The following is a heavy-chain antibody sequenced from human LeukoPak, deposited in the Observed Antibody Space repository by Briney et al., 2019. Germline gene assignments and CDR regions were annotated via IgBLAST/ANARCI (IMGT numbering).Heavy chain of an antibody. CDR1: GFTFSSYG. V-gene: IGHV3-30*02. Sequence: PGGSLRPSCAASGFTFSSYGMHWVRQAPGKGLEWVAFIRYDGSKKYYADSVKGRFTISRDNSKNTLYLQMNSLRAEDTAVYYCARDYYDSSGYYYFDYWGQGTLVTVSS. J-gene: IGHJ4*02. D-gene: IGHD3-22*01. CDR3: ARDYYDSSGYYYFDY. CDR2: IRYDGSKK.